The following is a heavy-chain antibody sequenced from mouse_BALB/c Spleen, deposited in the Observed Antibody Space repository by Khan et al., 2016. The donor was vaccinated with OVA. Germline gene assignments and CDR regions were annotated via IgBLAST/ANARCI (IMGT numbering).Heavy chain of an antibody. D-gene: IGHD1-1*01. CDR1: GYTFINYW. J-gene: IGHJ2*01. CDR3: ARRGLRWDFDY. Sequence: QVQLKESGAELAKPGASVKMSCKASGYTFINYWILWVKQRPGQGLEWIGYINPSTGYTEYNQNFKDKATLTADKSSSTAYMQLSSLTSEDSAVYYGARRGLRWDFDYWGQGTTPTVSS. V-gene: IGHV1-7*01. CDR2: INPSTGYT.